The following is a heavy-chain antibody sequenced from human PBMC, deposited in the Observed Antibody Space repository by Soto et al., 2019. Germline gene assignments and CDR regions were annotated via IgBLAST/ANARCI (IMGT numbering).Heavy chain of an antibody. Sequence: EVQLVESGGDLVQPGGSLKLSCAASGFTFGDSALQWVRQASGKGLVGVGRIRAKRYGYATAYVASVKGRFTRSRDDSTNTAFLRMNSLKTEDTAVYYCALSGSFYLDSWGQGTLVTVSS. CDR3: ALSGSFYLDS. CDR1: GFTFGDSA. J-gene: IGHJ4*02. CDR2: IRAKRYGYAT. D-gene: IGHD1-26*01. V-gene: IGHV3-73*01.